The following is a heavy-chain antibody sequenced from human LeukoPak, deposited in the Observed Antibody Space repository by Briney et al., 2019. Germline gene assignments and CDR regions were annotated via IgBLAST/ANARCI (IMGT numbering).Heavy chain of an antibody. CDR1: GLTFSTSG. CDR2: IGPTGFDR. CDR3: ATETNGRHYDY. D-gene: IGHD1-14*01. Sequence: GGSLRLSCTTSGLTFSTSGFHWVHQAPGKGLEWVASIGPTGFDRYHADSIKGRFTISRDNANNFLYLQMDSLRAEDTAVYYCATETNGRHYDYWGQGTLLTVSS. J-gene: IGHJ4*02. V-gene: IGHV3-21*06.